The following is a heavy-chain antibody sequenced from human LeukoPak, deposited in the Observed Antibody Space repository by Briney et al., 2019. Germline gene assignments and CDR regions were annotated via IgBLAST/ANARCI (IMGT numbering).Heavy chain of an antibody. Sequence: GGSLRLSCAASGFTFSSYAMSWVRQAPGKGLEWVSSISGSGGSTYYTDSVKGRFTISRDNSKNTLYLQMNSLRAGDTAVYYCTKEHDHSNYYYFDYWGQGTLVTVSS. V-gene: IGHV3-23*01. CDR3: TKEHDHSNYYYFDY. J-gene: IGHJ4*02. CDR2: ISGSGGST. D-gene: IGHD4-11*01. CDR1: GFTFSSYA.